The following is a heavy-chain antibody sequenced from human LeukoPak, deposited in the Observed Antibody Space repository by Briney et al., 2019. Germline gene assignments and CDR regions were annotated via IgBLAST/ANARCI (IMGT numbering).Heavy chain of an antibody. CDR3: ARDFMVRGVTTPDY. Sequence: ASVKVSCKASGYTFAGYYMHWVRQAPGQGLEWMGWMNPNSGGTNYVQKFQGRVTMTRGMSISTAYMDLSRLRSDDTAIYYCARDFMVRGVTTPDYWGQGTLVTVSS. CDR2: MNPNSGGT. J-gene: IGHJ4*02. V-gene: IGHV1-2*02. CDR1: GYTFAGYY. D-gene: IGHD3-10*01.